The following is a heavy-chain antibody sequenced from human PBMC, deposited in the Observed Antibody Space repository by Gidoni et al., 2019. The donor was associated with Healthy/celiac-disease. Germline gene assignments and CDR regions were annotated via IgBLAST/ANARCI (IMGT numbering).Heavy chain of an antibody. CDR2: IYYSGST. D-gene: IGHD6-19*01. CDR1: GGSVSSGSYY. V-gene: IGHV4-61*01. CDR3: ASSGIAVASGDW. Sequence: QVQLQESGPGLVKPSATLSLTCTVSGGSVSSGSYYWSWIRQPPGKGLEWIGYIYYSGSTNYNPSLKSRVTISVDTSKNQFSLKLSSVTAADTAVYYCASSGIAVASGDWWGQGTLVTVSS. J-gene: IGHJ4*02.